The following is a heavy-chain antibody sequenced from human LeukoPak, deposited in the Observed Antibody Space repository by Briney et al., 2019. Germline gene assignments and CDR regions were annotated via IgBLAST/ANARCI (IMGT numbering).Heavy chain of an antibody. CDR3: ARAHLYGGNRRDAFDI. V-gene: IGHV3-66*01. CDR2: IYSGGST. Sequence: PGGSLRLSCAASGFTVSGNYMSWVRQAPGKGLEWVSVIYSGGSTYYADSVKGRFTISRDNSKNTLYLQMNSLRAEDTAVYYCARAHLYGGNRRDAFDIWGQGTMVTVSS. D-gene: IGHD4-23*01. CDR1: GFTVSGNY. J-gene: IGHJ3*02.